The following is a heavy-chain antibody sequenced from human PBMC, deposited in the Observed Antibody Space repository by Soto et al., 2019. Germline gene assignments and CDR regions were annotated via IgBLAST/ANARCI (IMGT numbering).Heavy chain of an antibody. Sequence: SETLSLTCTVSGGSISSGDYYWSWIRQPPGKGLEWIGYIYYSGSTYYNPSLKSRATISVDTSKNQFSLKLSSVTAADTAVYYCARGRIAVAGTTLDYWGQGTLVTVSS. CDR2: IYYSGST. D-gene: IGHD6-19*01. V-gene: IGHV4-30-4*01. CDR1: GGSISSGDYY. CDR3: ARGRIAVAGTTLDY. J-gene: IGHJ4*02.